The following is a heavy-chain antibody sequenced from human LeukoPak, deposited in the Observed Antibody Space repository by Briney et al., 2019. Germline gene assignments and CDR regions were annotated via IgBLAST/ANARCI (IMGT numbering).Heavy chain of an antibody. V-gene: IGHV3-53*01. Sequence: GRSLRLSCAASGFTFSSYGMHWVRQAPGKGLEWVSVIYSGGSTYYADSVKGRFTISRDNSKNTLYLQMNSLRAEDTAVYYCAREAAAWGSIDYWGQGTLVTVSS. CDR1: GFTFSSYG. CDR3: AREAAAWGSIDY. J-gene: IGHJ4*02. D-gene: IGHD6-13*01. CDR2: IYSGGST.